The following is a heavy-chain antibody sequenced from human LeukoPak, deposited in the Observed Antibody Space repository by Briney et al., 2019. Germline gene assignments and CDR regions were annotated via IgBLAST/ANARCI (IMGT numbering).Heavy chain of an antibody. CDR3: ARDRGDYGSGSYYLDY. CDR2: IYYSGGT. Sequence: SETLSLTCTVSGGSISSHYWSWIRQPPGKGLEWIGYIYYSGGTNYNPSLKSRVTISVDTSKNQFSLKLSSVTAADTAVYYCARDRGDYGSGSYYLDYWGQGTLVTVSS. J-gene: IGHJ4*02. D-gene: IGHD3-10*01. CDR1: GGSISSHY. V-gene: IGHV4-59*11.